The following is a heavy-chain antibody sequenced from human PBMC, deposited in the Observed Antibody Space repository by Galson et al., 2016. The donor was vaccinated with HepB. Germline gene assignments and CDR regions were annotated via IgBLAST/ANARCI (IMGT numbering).Heavy chain of an antibody. CDR3: AREDPNIAVAALDY. D-gene: IGHD6-19*01. CDR2: IWYDGSNT. V-gene: IGHV3-30*02. J-gene: IGHJ4*02. Sequence: SLRLSCAASGFTFSRYGVHWVRQAPGKGLESVAFIWYDGSNTYYADTVKGRFTISRDNSKNTLYLQMNSLRAEDTAVYYCAREDPNIAVAALDYWGQGTLVTVSS. CDR1: GFTFSRYG.